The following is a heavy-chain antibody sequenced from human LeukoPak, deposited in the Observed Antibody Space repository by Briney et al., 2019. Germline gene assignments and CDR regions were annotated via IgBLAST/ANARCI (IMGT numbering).Heavy chain of an antibody. J-gene: IGHJ4*02. CDR2: INPSGGST. Sequence: ASVKVSCKASGYTFTSYYMHWVRQAPGQGLEWMGIINPSGGSTSYAQKFQGRVTMTRDTSISTAYMELSRLRSDDTAVYYCARSAADGDYEDNWGQGTLVTVSS. V-gene: IGHV1-46*01. D-gene: IGHD4-17*01. CDR3: ARSAADGDYEDN. CDR1: GYTFTSYY.